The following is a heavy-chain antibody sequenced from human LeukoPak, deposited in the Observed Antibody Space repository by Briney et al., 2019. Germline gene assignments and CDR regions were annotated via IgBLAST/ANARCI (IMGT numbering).Heavy chain of an antibody. CDR3: ATPVGGVWSFDY. J-gene: IGHJ4*02. V-gene: IGHV3-7*01. D-gene: IGHD2-15*01. Sequence: GGSLRLSCAASGFTFSNYWMTWVRQAPGKGLEWVANIKQDESEKYYVDSVKGRFTVSRDNSKNSVYLQMNSLRAEDTAMYYCATPVGGVWSFDYWGQGTLVTVSS. CDR2: IKQDESEK. CDR1: GFTFSNYW.